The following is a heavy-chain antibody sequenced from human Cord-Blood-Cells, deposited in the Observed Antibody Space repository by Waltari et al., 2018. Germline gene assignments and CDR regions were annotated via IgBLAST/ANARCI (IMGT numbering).Heavy chain of an antibody. CDR1: GYTFTSYY. Sequence: QVQLVQSGAEVKKPGASVKVSCKASGYTFTSYYMHWVRQAPGQGLEWMGIINPSGGSTSYAQKFQGRVTMTRDTSTSTVYMELSSLRSEDTAVYYCARGVRIAARPWDAFDIWGQGTMVTVSS. J-gene: IGHJ3*02. D-gene: IGHD6-6*01. CDR3: ARGVRIAARPWDAFDI. CDR2: INPSGGST. V-gene: IGHV1-46*01.